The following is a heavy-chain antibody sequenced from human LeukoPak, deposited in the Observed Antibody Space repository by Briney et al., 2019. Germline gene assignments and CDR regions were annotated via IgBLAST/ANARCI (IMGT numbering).Heavy chain of an antibody. CDR3: ASRLTPLVVVAATTDY. CDR1: GFTFSSYG. V-gene: IGHV3-21*01. J-gene: IGHJ4*02. Sequence: GGSLRLSCAASGFTFSSYGMHWVRQAPGKGLEWVSSISSSSSYIYYADSVKGRFTISRDNAKNSLYLQMNSLRAEDTAVYYCASRLTPLVVVAATTDYWGQGTLVTVSS. CDR2: ISSSSSYI. D-gene: IGHD2-15*01.